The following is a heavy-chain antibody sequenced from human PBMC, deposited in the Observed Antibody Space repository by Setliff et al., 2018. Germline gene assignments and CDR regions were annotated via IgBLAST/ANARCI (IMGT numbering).Heavy chain of an antibody. Sequence: GASVKVSCKASGYTFTRYGISWVRQAPGQGLEWMGWISVYNSNTNYAEKLRGRVTMTTDTSTSTAYVELRSLRSDDTAVYFCARVPRLEWLLPTFDSWGQGTLVTVSS. V-gene: IGHV1-18*01. D-gene: IGHD3-3*01. CDR1: GYTFTRYG. J-gene: IGHJ4*02. CDR3: ARVPRLEWLLPTFDS. CDR2: ISVYNSNT.